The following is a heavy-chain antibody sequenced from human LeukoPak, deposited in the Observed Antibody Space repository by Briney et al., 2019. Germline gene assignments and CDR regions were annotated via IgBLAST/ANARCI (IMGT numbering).Heavy chain of an antibody. CDR1: GYTFTSYY. J-gene: IGHJ4*02. D-gene: IGHD3-22*01. V-gene: IGHV1-46*01. CDR2: INPSGGST. Sequence: GASVKVSCKASGYTFTSYYMHWVRQAPGQGLEWMGLINPSGGSTSYAQKFQGRVTMTRDTSTSTVYMELSSLRSEDTAVYYCARGGYYYDSSGYSHLPDYWGQGTLVTVSA. CDR3: ARGGYYYDSSGYSHLPDY.